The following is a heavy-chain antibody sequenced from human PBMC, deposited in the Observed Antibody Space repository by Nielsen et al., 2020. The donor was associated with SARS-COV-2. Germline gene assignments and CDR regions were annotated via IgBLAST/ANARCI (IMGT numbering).Heavy chain of an antibody. J-gene: IGHJ4*02. CDR1: GYTFTSYD. V-gene: IGHV1-8*01. CDR3: ARGLTYGSMPDY. CDR2: MNPNSGNT. D-gene: IGHD2/OR15-2a*01. Sequence: ASVKVSCKASGYTFTSYDINWVRQATGQGLEWMGWMNPNSGNTGYAQKFQGRVTMTRNTSISTVYMELSSLRSEDTAVYYCARGLTYGSMPDYWGQGTLVTVSS.